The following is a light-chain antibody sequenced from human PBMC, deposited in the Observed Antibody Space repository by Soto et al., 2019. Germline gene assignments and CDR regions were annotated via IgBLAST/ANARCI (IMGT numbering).Light chain of an antibody. CDR1: SNDVGGYNY. J-gene: IGLJ1*01. V-gene: IGLV2-11*01. Sequence: QSALTQPRSVSGSPGQSVTISCTGTSNDVGGYNYVSWYQQHPGKAPKLMIYDVSKRPSGVPDRFSGSKSGNTASLTISGLQAEDEADYYCCSYAGSYTGVFGTGTKVTVL. CDR2: DVS. CDR3: CSYAGSYTGV.